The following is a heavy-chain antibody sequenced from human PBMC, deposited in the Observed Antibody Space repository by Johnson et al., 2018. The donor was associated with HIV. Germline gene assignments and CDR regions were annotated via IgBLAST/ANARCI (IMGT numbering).Heavy chain of an antibody. CDR3: ARDDDAFDI. Sequence: QMQLVESGGGLVKPGGSLRLSCAASGFTFSDYYMTWIRQAPGKGLDWVSYISCSGSTYYADSVKGRFTISRDNSKNTLYLQMNSLRAEDTAVYYCARDDDAFDIWGQGTMVTVSS. CDR2: ISCSGST. J-gene: IGHJ3*02. CDR1: GFTFSDYY. V-gene: IGHV3-11*04.